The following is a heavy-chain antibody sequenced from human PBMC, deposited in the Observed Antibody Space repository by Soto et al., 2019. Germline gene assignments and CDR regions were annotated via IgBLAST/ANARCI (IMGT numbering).Heavy chain of an antibody. CDR1: GGSISSGGYY. CDR2: IYFSWST. D-gene: IGHD3-10*01. CDR3: ATVYGSGSTVDY. Sequence: SETLSLTCTVSGGSISSGGYYWSWIRQHPGKGLEWIGYIYFSWSTYYNPSLKSRFTISVYTSKNQFSLKLSSVTALDTAVYYCATVYGSGSTVDYWGQGTLVTFSS. V-gene: IGHV4-31*03. J-gene: IGHJ4*02.